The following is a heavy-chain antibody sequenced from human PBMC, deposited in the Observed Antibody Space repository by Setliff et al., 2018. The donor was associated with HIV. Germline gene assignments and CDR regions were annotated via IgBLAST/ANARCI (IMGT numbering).Heavy chain of an antibody. CDR2: ISSSSYYI. V-gene: IGHV3-21*01. CDR3: ASIELAAMVPVDY. CDR1: GFTFSSYT. Sequence: PGGSLRLSCAASGFTFSSYTMNWVREAPGKGLEWVSSISSSSYYIYYADSVKGRFTISRENAKNSLFLQMNSLRAEDTAVYYCASIELAAMVPVDYWGQGTLVTVSS. D-gene: IGHD5-18*01. J-gene: IGHJ4*02.